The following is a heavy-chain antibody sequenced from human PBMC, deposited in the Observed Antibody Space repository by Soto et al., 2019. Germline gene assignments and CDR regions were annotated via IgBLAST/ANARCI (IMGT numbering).Heavy chain of an antibody. V-gene: IGHV1-8*01. CDR3: ARGGYSSGWYRNYYYYYYMDV. J-gene: IGHJ6*03. D-gene: IGHD6-19*01. CDR2: MNPNSGNT. CDR1: GYTFTSYD. Sequence: ASVKVSCKASGYTFTSYDINWVRQATGQGLEWMGWMNPNSGNTGYAQKFQGRVTMTRNTSISTAYMGLSSLRSEDTAVYYCARGGYSSGWYRNYYYYYYMDVWGKGTTVTVSS.